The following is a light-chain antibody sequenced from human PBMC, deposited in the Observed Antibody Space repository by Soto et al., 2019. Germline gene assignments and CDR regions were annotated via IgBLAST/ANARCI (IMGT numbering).Light chain of an antibody. V-gene: IGKV1-5*01. Sequence: DIQMTQSPSTLSASAGDRVTITCRASQSISSWLAWYQQKPGKAPKLLIYDASSLESGVTSRFSGSGSGTEFTLTISSLQPDDFSTYYCQQYNSYSETFGQGTKMEIK. CDR2: DAS. CDR1: QSISSW. CDR3: QQYNSYSET. J-gene: IGKJ2*01.